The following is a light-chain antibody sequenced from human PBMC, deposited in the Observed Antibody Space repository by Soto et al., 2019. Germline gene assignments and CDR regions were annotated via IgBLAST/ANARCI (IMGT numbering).Light chain of an antibody. CDR2: DAS. V-gene: IGKV1-5*01. CDR1: QSISNR. CDR3: QQYDTYST. J-gene: IGKJ1*01. Sequence: DIQMTQSPSTLSASVGDRVTITCRASQSISNRLAWYHQKPGKTPNLLIYDASNLGSGVPSRFCGSGSGKEFTLTISSLQPDDFATYYCQQYDTYSTFGQGTKVDIK.